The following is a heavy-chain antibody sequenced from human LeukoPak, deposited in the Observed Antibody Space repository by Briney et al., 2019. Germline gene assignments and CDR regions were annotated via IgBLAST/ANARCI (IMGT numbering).Heavy chain of an antibody. CDR3: ARSSYPLHFDY. Sequence: GGSLRLSCAASGFTFSRYSMNWVRQAPGKGLEWVSYISSSSSTVYYADSLKGRFTISRDNAKNSLYLQMNSLSAEDTAVYFCARSSYPLHFDYWGQGTLVTVSS. J-gene: IGHJ4*02. V-gene: IGHV3-48*01. CDR1: GFTFSRYS. CDR2: ISSSSSTV.